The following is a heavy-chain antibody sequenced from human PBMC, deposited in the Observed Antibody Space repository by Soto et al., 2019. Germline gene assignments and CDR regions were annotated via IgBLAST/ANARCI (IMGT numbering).Heavy chain of an antibody. Sequence: SETLSLTCTVSGGSISSGGYYWSWIRQHPGKGLEWIGYIYYSGSTYYDPSLKSRVTISVDTSKNQFSLKLSSVTAADTAVYYCARVTDILTGRRIDYWGQGTLVNVSS. CDR3: ARVTDILTGRRIDY. CDR2: IYYSGST. V-gene: IGHV4-31*03. D-gene: IGHD3-9*01. CDR1: GGSISSGGYY. J-gene: IGHJ4*02.